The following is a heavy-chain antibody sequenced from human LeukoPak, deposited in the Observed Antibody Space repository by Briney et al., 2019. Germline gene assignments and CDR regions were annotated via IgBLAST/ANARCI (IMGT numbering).Heavy chain of an antibody. CDR1: GFTFSSYS. V-gene: IGHV3-21*01. J-gene: IGHJ4*02. CDR2: ISSSSSYI. CDR3: ASSTVVTPGY. Sequence: GGSLRLSCAASGFTFSSYSMNWVRQAPGKGLEWVSSISSSSSYIYYADSVKGRFTISRDNAKNSLYLQMNSLGAEDTAVYYCASSTVVTPGYWGQGTLVTVSS. D-gene: IGHD4-23*01.